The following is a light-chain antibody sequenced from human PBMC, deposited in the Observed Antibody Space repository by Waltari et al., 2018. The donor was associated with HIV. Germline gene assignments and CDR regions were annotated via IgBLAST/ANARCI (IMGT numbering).Light chain of an antibody. CDR2: DVN. CDR1: SSDVGGYNH. V-gene: IGLV2-11*01. CDR3: CSYADTYFVL. J-gene: IGLJ2*01. Sequence: QSALTQPRSVSGSPGQSVTISCTGTSSDVGGYNHVSWYQHHPNKGHKLLIYDVNKRPSGVPDRFSGSKSGNTASLTISGLQAEDEADYYCCSYADTYFVLFGGRTKLTVL.